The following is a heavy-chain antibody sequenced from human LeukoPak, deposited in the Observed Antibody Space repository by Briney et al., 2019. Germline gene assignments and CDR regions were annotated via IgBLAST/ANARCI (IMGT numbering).Heavy chain of an antibody. J-gene: IGHJ4*02. CDR1: GFTVSSKY. Sequence: GGSLRLSCAASGFTVSSKYMSWVRQAPGKGLEWLSVIYNSGGTYYADSVKGKFTISRDNSKNTLYLQMNSLRVEDTAVYFCARDCSASSSDYYPLGYWGQGTLVTVSS. CDR3: ARDCSASSSDYYPLGY. CDR2: IYNSGGT. V-gene: IGHV3-66*01. D-gene: IGHD3-22*01.